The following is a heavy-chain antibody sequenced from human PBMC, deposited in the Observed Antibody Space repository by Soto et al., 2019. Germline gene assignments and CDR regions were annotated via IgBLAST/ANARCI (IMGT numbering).Heavy chain of an antibody. Sequence: GGSLRLSCEASGFTFSKFGIHWVRQAPGKGLEWVSVVSYDGSFKYYADSVKGRFTISRDNSKNTLYLQMNSLRAEDTAVYYCAKDGNIVAPDAFDIWGQGTMVTVSS. V-gene: IGHV3-30*18. CDR3: AKDGNIVAPDAFDI. CDR2: VSYDGSFK. CDR1: GFTFSKFG. J-gene: IGHJ3*02. D-gene: IGHD5-12*01.